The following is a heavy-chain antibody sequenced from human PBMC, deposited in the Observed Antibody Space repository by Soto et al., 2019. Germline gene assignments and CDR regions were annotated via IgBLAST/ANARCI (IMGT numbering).Heavy chain of an antibody. CDR2: IYYSGST. CDR3: AASPRTSGIGGFDY. V-gene: IGHV4-39*01. CDR1: GGSISSSSYY. J-gene: IGHJ4*02. Sequence: QLQLQESGPGLVKPSETLSLTCTVSGGSISSSSYYWGWIRQPPGKGLEWIGSIYYSGSTYYNPSLKSRVTISVDTSKNQFSLKVSSVTAADTAVYYCAASPRTSGIGGFDYWGQGTLVTVSS. D-gene: IGHD3-10*01.